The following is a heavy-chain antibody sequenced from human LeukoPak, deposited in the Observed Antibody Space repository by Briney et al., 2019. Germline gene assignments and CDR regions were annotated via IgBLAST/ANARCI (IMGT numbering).Heavy chain of an antibody. Sequence: GGSLRLSCAASGFTFSSYWMSWVRQAPGKGLEWVANIKQDGSEKYYVDSVKGRFTISRDNAKNSLYLQMNSLRAEDTAVYYCARDASYYDYVWGSYSNYYYGMDVWSQGTTVTVSS. D-gene: IGHD3-16*01. CDR2: IKQDGSEK. CDR3: ARDASYYDYVWGSYSNYYYGMDV. J-gene: IGHJ6*02. V-gene: IGHV3-7*01. CDR1: GFTFSSYW.